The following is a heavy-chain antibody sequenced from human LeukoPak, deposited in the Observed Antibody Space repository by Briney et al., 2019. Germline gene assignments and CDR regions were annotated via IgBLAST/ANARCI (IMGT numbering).Heavy chain of an antibody. V-gene: IGHV4-61*01. CDR1: GDSVSSGTYY. J-gene: IGHJ4*02. Sequence: PSEILSLTCTVSGDSVSSGTYYWSWIRQPPGKGLEWIGYIYYSGSTNYNPSLKSRVTISVDTSKNQFSLKLSSVTAADTAVYYCARRLGTLYFDYWGQGTLVTVSS. CDR3: ARRLGTLYFDY. CDR2: IYYSGST. D-gene: IGHD1-1*01.